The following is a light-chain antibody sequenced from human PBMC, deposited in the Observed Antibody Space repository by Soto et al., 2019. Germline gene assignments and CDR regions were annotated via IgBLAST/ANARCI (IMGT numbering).Light chain of an antibody. CDR3: SSYTSSVTLDV. V-gene: IGLV2-14*01. CDR1: SSDVGGYNY. CDR2: EVS. Sequence: QSVLTQPASVSGSPGQSITISCTGTSSDVGGYNYVSWYQQHPGKAPKLIIYEVSNRPSGVSNRFSGSKSGNTASLTISGLQAEDEADYYCSSYTSSVTLDVFGTGTKLTVL. J-gene: IGLJ1*01.